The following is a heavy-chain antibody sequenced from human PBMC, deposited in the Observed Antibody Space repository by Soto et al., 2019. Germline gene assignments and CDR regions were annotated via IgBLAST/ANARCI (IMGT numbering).Heavy chain of an antibody. CDR3: ARETYYYDSSGIDAFDI. CDR1: GYTFTSYG. V-gene: IGHV1-18*01. CDR2: ISAYNGNT. J-gene: IGHJ3*02. D-gene: IGHD3-22*01. Sequence: QVQLVQSGAEVKKPGASVKVSCKASGYTFTSYGISWVRQAPGQGLEWMGWISAYNGNTNYAQKLQGRVTMTTDTSTSTAYMELRSLRSDDTAVYYCARETYYYDSSGIDAFDIWGQGTMVTVSS.